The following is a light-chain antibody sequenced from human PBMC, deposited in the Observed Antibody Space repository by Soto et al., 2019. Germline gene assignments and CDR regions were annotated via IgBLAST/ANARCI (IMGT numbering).Light chain of an antibody. J-gene: IGKJ4*01. Sequence: DIQMTQSPSSVSASVGDRVTITCRASQHINRWLVWYQQKPGKAPNLLIYDASSLQSGVPSRFIGSVSGTDFTLTISSLQPEDFATYYCQQATSFPPTFGGGTKVEI. CDR1: QHINRW. V-gene: IGKV1-12*01. CDR3: QQATSFPPT. CDR2: DAS.